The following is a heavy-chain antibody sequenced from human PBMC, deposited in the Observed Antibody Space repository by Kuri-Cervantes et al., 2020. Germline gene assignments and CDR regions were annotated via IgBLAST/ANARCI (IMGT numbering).Heavy chain of an antibody. CDR3: AKASYSGSYYFYY. CDR2: ISGSGGGT. J-gene: IGHJ4*02. D-gene: IGHD1-26*01. CDR1: GFTVSSNY. Sequence: ESLKISCAASGFTVSSNYMSWVRQAPGKGLEWVSGISGSGGGTYYADSVKGRFTISRDNSKNTLYLQMNSLRAEDTALYYCAKASYSGSYYFYYWGQGTLVTVSS. V-gene: IGHV3-23*01.